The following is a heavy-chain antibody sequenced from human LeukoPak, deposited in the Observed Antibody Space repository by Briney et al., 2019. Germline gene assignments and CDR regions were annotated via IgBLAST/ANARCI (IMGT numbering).Heavy chain of an antibody. J-gene: IGHJ4*02. CDR3: VRSYDY. V-gene: IGHV3-23*01. Sequence: PGGSLRLSCAASGFTFSSYAMSWVGQAPGKGLEWVSAISGSGGSTYYADSVKGRFTISRDNAKNTLYLQMNSLRVDDTAVYFCVRSYDYWGQGTLVTVSS. CDR1: GFTFSSYA. CDR2: ISGSGGST.